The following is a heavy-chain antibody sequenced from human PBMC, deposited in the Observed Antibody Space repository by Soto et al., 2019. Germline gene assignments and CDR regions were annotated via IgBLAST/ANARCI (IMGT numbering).Heavy chain of an antibody. V-gene: IGHV4-31*03. CDR2: NYYSGST. J-gene: IGHJ6*02. D-gene: IGHD1-7*01. Sequence: QVQLQESGPGLVKPSQTLSLTCTVSGGSISSGGYYWSWIRQHPGKGLEWMGYNYYSGSTYYNPSLKSRVTISVDTSKNQFSLKLSSVTAADTAVYYCAREGGQLHIGDYYGMDVWGQGTTVTVSS. CDR1: GGSISSGGYY. CDR3: AREGGQLHIGDYYGMDV.